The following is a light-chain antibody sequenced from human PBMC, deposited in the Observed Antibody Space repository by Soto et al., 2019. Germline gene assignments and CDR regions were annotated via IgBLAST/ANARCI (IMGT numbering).Light chain of an antibody. V-gene: IGKV3-20*01. CDR2: AAS. CDR3: EQYGYSPVMYT. CDR1: QSISSSY. Sequence: EIVSTQSPGTLSLSPGERATLSCRASQSISSSYLAWYQQKPGQAPGRSIYAASRSVPVIPDKFIGSGSGTDFTLTISRLEPEDFAVYYCEQYGYSPVMYTFGQGTRLEFK. J-gene: IGKJ5*01.